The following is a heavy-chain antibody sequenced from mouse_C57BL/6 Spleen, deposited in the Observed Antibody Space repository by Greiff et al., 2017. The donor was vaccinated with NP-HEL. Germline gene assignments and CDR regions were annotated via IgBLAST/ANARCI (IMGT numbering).Heavy chain of an antibody. D-gene: IGHD2-1*01. CDR2: IDPETGGT. Sequence: QVQLKESGAELVRPGASVTLSCKASGYTFTDYEMHWVKQTPVHGLEWIGAIDPETGGTAYNQKFKGKAILTADKSSSTAYMELRSLTSEDSAVYYCTRWGYGNYGYWGQGTTLTVSS. J-gene: IGHJ2*01. V-gene: IGHV1-15*01. CDR1: GYTFTDYE. CDR3: TRWGYGNYGY.